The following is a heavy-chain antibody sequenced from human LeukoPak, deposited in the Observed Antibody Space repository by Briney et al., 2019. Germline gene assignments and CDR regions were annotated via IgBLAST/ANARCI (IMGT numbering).Heavy chain of an antibody. CDR3: ARNYSSSWYYFDY. CDR2: IYYSGST. CDR1: GGSISSSSYY. D-gene: IGHD6-13*01. V-gene: IGHV4-39*01. Sequence: PSGTLSLTCTVSGGSISSSSYYWGWIRQPPGKGLEWIGSIYYSGSTYYNPSLKSRVTISVDTSKNQFSLKLSSVTAADTAVYYCARNYSSSWYYFDYWGQGTLVTVSS. J-gene: IGHJ4*02.